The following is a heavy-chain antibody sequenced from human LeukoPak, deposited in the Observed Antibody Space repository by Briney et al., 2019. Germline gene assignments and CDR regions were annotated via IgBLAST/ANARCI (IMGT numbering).Heavy chain of an antibody. CDR2: IYYSGST. CDR1: GGSISSSSYY. V-gene: IGHV4-39*07. CDR3: ATRGGCSSTSCYNWFDP. D-gene: IGHD2-2*01. Sequence: SETLSLTCTVSGGSISSSSYYWGWIRQPPGKGLEWIGSIYYSGSTYYNPSLKSRVTISVDTSNNQFSLKLSSVTAADTAVYYCATRGGCSSTSCYNWFDPWSQGTLVTVSS. J-gene: IGHJ5*02.